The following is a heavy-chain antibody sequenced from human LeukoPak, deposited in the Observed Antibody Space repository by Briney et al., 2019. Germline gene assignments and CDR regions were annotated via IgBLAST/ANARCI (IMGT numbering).Heavy chain of an antibody. CDR1: GASITDTSHF. D-gene: IGHD3-10*01. CDR3: ARQDFYGSGSYYMDV. J-gene: IGHJ6*03. V-gene: IGHV4-39*01. CDR2: VYYSGTT. Sequence: SETLSLTCTVSGASITDTSHFWAWIRQPPGQGLEWIVRVYYSGTTSYNPSLQSRVSISVDTSKTQFSLRLSSVTAADTAVYYCARQDFYGSGSYYMDVWGKGTTVTVSS.